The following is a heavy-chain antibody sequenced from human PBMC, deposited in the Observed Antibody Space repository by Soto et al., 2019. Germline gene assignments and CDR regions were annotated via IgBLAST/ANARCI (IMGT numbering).Heavy chain of an antibody. CDR1: GFSFSRYT. J-gene: IGHJ6*02. CDR3: TLSYGDSYYYYYGMDG. CDR2: IHPGDSDT. D-gene: IGHD4-17*01. Sequence: GESLKISCVGSGFSFSRYTVGWVRQVPGKGLEWMGVIHPGDSDTRYSPSFQGQVTISADKSISTAYLQWSSLKASDTAMYYCTLSYGDSYYYYYGMDGWGQGTTVTVSS. V-gene: IGHV5-51*01.